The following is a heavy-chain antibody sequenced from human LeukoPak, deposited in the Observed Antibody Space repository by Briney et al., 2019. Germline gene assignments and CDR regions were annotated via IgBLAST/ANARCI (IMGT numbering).Heavy chain of an antibody. D-gene: IGHD6-19*01. Sequence: PSETLSLTCTVSGGSISSYYWSWIRQPPGKGLEWIGYIYYSGSTNYNPSLKSRVTISVDTSKNQFSLKLSSVTAADTAVYYCARQKTGYSSGWYEDYWGQGTLVTVSS. CDR3: ARQKTGYSSGWYEDY. CDR1: GGSISSYY. CDR2: IYYSGST. J-gene: IGHJ4*02. V-gene: IGHV4-59*08.